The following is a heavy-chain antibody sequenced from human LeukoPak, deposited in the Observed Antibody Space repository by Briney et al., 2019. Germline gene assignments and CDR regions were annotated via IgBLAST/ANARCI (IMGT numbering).Heavy chain of an antibody. CDR2: INHSGST. CDR1: GGSFSGYY. V-gene: IGHV4-34*01. CDR3: ARRLTVVVAATPSNWFDP. Sequence: SETLSLTCAVYGGSFSGYYWSWIRQPPGKGLEWIGEINHSGSTNYNPSLKSRVTISVDTSKNQFSLKLSSVTAADTAVYYCARRLTVVVAATPSNWFDPWGQGTLVTVSS. J-gene: IGHJ5*02. D-gene: IGHD2-15*01.